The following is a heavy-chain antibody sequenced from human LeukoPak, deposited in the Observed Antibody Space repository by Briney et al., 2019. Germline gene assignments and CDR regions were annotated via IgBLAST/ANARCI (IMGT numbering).Heavy chain of an antibody. CDR2: ISSSSSYI. D-gene: IGHD4-17*01. CDR3: ARDSYGADY. CDR1: GFTFSSYS. V-gene: IGHV3-21*01. J-gene: IGHJ4*02. Sequence: PGGSLRLSCAASGFTFSSYSMNWVRQAPGKGLEWVSSISSSSSYIYYADSVKGRFTISRDNSKNTLYVQMNTLRTDDTAVYYCARDSYGADYWGQGTLVTVSS.